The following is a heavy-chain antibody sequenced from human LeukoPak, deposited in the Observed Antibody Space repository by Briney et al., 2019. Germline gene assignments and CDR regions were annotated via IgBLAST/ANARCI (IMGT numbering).Heavy chain of an antibody. Sequence: GGSLRLSCAASGFTFSTYTMNWVRQAPGKGLEWVSSISSIGSTIYYADSVKGRFTISRDNTKNSLYLQMNSLRVEDTAVYYCARDLGATIFDFDYWGQGTLVTVSS. J-gene: IGHJ4*02. V-gene: IGHV3-48*01. CDR1: GFTFSTYT. CDR2: ISSIGSTI. D-gene: IGHD1-26*01. CDR3: ARDLGATIFDFDY.